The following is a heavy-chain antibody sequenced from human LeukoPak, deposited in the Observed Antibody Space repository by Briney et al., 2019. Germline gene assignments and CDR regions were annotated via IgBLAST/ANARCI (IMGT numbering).Heavy chain of an antibody. D-gene: IGHD1-26*01. J-gene: IGHJ5*02. CDR2: FYSGGST. Sequence: PGGSLRLSCAASGFTVSSNHMSWVRQAPGKGLEWVSVFYSGGSTYYADSVKGRFTISRDNSKNTVYLQMNSLRAEDTAVYYCARGPNYGSFSWGQGTLVTVSS. CDR1: GFTVSSNH. CDR3: ARGPNYGSFS. V-gene: IGHV3-53*01.